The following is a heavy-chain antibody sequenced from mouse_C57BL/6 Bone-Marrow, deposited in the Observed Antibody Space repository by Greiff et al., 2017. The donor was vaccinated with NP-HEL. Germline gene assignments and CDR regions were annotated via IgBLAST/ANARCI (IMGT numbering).Heavy chain of an antibody. CDR3: ARGRGNFTLYYFDY. V-gene: IGHV1-52*01. CDR1: GYTFTSYW. D-gene: IGHD2-1*01. J-gene: IGHJ2*01. Sequence: QVQLQQPGAELVRPGSSVKLSCKASGYTFTSYWMHWVKQRPIQGLEWIGNIDPSDSETHYNQKFKDKATLTVDKSSSTAYMQLSSLTSEDSAVYYCARGRGNFTLYYFDYWGQGTTLTVSS. CDR2: IDPSDSET.